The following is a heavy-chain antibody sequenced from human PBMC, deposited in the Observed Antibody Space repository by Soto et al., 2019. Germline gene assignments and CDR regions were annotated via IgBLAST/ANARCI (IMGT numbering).Heavy chain of an antibody. CDR1: GFTFSAYS. V-gene: IGHV3-11*01. Sequence: QVQLVESGGGLVKPGGSLRLSCAASGFTFSAYSLSWIRQAPGKGLEWVSYISSSGSTIYYADSVKGRFTISRDNAKHSLYLQMNSLRAEDTAVYYCARGGRTLVATRYVDYWGQGTLVTVSS. J-gene: IGHJ4*02. CDR3: ARGGRTLVATRYVDY. CDR2: ISSSGSTI. D-gene: IGHD5-12*01.